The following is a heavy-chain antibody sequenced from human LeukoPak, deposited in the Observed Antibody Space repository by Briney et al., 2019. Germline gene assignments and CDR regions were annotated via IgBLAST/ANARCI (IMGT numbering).Heavy chain of an antibody. CDR3: AARKQWLAH. J-gene: IGHJ4*02. CDR1: GGSISCSSYY. CDR2: IYYSGST. Sequence: ASETLPLTCTVSGGSISCSSYYWGWIRQPPGKGLEWIGSIYYSGSTYYNPSLKSRVTISVDTSKNQFSLKLSSVTAADTAVYYCAARKQWLAHWGQGTLVTVSS. D-gene: IGHD6-19*01. V-gene: IGHV4-39*07.